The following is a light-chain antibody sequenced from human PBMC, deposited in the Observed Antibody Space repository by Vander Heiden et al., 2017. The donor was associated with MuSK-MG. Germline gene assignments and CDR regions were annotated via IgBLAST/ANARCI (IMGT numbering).Light chain of an antibody. V-gene: IGKV3-11*01. CDR2: DAS. CDR1: QSVSRY. J-gene: IGKJ5*01. CDR3: QQHSNWPPIT. Sequence: EIVLTQSPATLSLSPGERATLSCRASQSVSRYLAWYQQKPGQAPRLLIYDASNRATGIPARFSGSGSGTDFTLTISSREPEDFAVYYCQQHSNWPPITFGQGTRLEIK.